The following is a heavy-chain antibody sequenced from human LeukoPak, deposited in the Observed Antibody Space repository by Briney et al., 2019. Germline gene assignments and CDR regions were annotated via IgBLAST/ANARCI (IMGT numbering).Heavy chain of an antibody. CDR2: IYHSGST. Sequence: PSETLSLTCAVSGGSISSSNWWSWVRQPPGKGLEWIGEIYHSGSTNYNPSLKSRVTISVDKSKNQFSLKLSSVTAADTAVYYCAREVDCSGGSCTDYWGQGTMVTVSS. CDR1: GGSISSSNW. D-gene: IGHD2-15*01. J-gene: IGHJ3*01. V-gene: IGHV4-4*02. CDR3: AREVDCSGGSCTDY.